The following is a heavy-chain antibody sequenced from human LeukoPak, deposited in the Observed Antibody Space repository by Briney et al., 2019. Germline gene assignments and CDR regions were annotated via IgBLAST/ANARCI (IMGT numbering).Heavy chain of an antibody. Sequence: ASVKVSCKASGYTFTSYDINWVRQATGQGLEWMGWVNPNSGHTGYAQKFQGRVTMTRNTSISTAYMELSSLRSEDTVVYYCARGAPGSYCSGGSCPYFDYWGQGTLVSVSS. CDR3: ARGAPGSYCSGGSCPYFDY. CDR2: VNPNSGHT. V-gene: IGHV1-8*01. D-gene: IGHD2-15*01. J-gene: IGHJ4*02. CDR1: GYTFTSYD.